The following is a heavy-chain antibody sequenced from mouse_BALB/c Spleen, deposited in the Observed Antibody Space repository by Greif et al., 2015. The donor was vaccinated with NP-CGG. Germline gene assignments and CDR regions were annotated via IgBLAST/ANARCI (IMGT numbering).Heavy chain of an antibody. V-gene: IGHV1-84*02. CDR3: ARRTGTEAMDY. Sequence: QVQLQQSGPELVKPGASVKISCKASGYTFTDYYINWVKQKPGQGLEWIGWIYPGSGNTKYNEKFKGKATSTVDTSSSTAYTQFSSLTSEDTAVYFCARRTGTEAMDYWGQGTSVTVSS. CDR2: IYPGSGNT. J-gene: IGHJ4*01. D-gene: IGHD4-1*01. CDR1: GYTFTDYY.